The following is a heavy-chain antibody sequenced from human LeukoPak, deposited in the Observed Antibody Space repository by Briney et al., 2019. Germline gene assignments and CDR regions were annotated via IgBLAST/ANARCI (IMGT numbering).Heavy chain of an antibody. V-gene: IGHV1-69*13. CDR2: IIPIFGTA. D-gene: IGHD5-12*01. Sequence: SVTVSCKASGGTFSSYAISWVRQAPGQGLEWMGGIIPIFGTANYAQKFQGRVTITADESTSTAHMELRSLRSDDTAVYYCARDPSDGYSGYGGLDYWGQGTLVTVSS. CDR3: ARDPSDGYSGYGGLDY. CDR1: GGTFSSYA. J-gene: IGHJ4*02.